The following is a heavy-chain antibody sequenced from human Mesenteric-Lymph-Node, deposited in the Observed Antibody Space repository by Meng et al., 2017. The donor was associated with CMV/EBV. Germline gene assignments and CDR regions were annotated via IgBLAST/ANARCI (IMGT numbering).Heavy chain of an antibody. CDR2: IRYDGSNK. J-gene: IGHJ6*02. V-gene: IGHV3-30*02. CDR1: GFTFSSYG. Sequence: GESLKISCAASGFTFSSYGMHWVRQAPGKGLEWVAFIRYDGSNKYYADSVRGRFTISRDNSKNMVYLEMNSLRPEDTAVYYCAKDQVVPAYFGMDVWGQGTTVTVSS. CDR3: AKDQVVPAYFGMDV. D-gene: IGHD2-2*01.